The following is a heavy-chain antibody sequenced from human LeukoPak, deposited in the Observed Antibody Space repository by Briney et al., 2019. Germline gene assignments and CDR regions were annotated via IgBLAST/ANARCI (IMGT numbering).Heavy chain of an antibody. CDR3: TRRPYSSSWYYFDY. CDR2: IKQDGSEK. J-gene: IGHJ4*02. Sequence: PGGSLRLSCAASGFTFSTYWMGWVRQAPGKGLEWVANIKQDGSEKYYVASVKGRFTISRDNAKNSLYLQMSSLRVEDTAVYYCTRRPYSSSWYYFDYWGQGTLVTVSS. V-gene: IGHV3-7*01. CDR1: GFTFSTYW. D-gene: IGHD6-13*01.